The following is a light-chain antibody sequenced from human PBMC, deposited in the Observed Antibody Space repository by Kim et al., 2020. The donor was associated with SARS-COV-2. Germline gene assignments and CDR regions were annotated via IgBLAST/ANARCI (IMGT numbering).Light chain of an antibody. CDR3: QEYESYPVQ. V-gene: IGKV1-5*03. J-gene: IGKJ2*01. CDR2: KAS. Sequence: ASRGERDTITCGDSQSISNKLAWYQQETGKAPKLLIYKASTVESGVPSRFSGSGSGTEFTLTISSLQPDDSATYYCQEYESYPVQFGQGTKLEI. CDR1: QSISNK.